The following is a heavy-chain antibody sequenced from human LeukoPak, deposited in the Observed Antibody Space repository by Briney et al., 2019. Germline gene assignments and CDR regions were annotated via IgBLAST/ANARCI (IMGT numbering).Heavy chain of an antibody. CDR1: GGSISSYY. J-gene: IGHJ6*03. CDR2: IYYSGNT. V-gene: IGHV4-59*01. CDR3: ARAGNYDWGYYYYMDV. Sequence: PSETLSLTCTVSGGSISSYYWSWIRQPPGKGLEWIGYIYYSGNTNYNPSLKSRVTISVDTSKNQFSLKLSSVTAADMAVYYCARAGNYDWGYYYYMDVWSKGTTVTVSS. D-gene: IGHD3-16*01.